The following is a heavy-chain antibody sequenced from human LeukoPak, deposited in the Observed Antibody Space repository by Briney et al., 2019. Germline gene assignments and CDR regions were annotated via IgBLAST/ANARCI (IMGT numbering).Heavy chain of an antibody. CDR1: GFTFSSYG. J-gene: IGHJ4*02. CDR3: AKGSAMGY. Sequence: GGSLRLSCAASGFTFSSYGMHWVRQAPGKGLEWVAVISYDGSNKYYADSVKGRFTIYRDNSKNTLYLQMNSLRAEDTAVYYCAKGSAMGYWGQGTLVTVSS. V-gene: IGHV3-30*18. CDR2: ISYDGSNK. D-gene: IGHD5-18*01.